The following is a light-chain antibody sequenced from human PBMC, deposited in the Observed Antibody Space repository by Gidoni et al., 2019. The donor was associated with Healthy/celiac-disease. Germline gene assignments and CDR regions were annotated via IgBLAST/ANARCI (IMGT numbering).Light chain of an antibody. CDR2: AAS. CDR3: QQSYSTPVT. J-gene: IGKJ4*01. CDR1: QSISSY. Sequence: DIQMTQSPSSLSASVGDRVTITCRASQSISSYLKLYQQKPGKATKLLIYAASSLQSGVPSRFSGSGSGTDFTLTISSLQPEDFATYYCQQSYSTPVTFGGXTKVEIK. V-gene: IGKV1-39*01.